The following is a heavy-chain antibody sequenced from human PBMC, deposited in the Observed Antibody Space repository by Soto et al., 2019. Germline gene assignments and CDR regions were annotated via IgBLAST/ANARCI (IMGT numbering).Heavy chain of an antibody. CDR2: IYYSGRT. CDR3: ARVRIRYDILTGTEGQDY. Sequence: QVQLQESGPGLVKPSQTLSLTCTVSGGSISSGDYYWSWIRQPPGKGLEWIGYIYYSGRTYYNPSLRSRVTISVDTSKNQFSLKLSSVTAADTAVYYCARVRIRYDILTGTEGQDYWGQGTLVTVSS. D-gene: IGHD3-9*01. J-gene: IGHJ4*02. V-gene: IGHV4-30-4*01. CDR1: GGSISSGDYY.